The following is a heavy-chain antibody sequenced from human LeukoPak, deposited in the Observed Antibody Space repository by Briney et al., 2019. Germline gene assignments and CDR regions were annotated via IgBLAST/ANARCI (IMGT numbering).Heavy chain of an antibody. CDR3: AKDLGYRWELLRSCFDY. CDR1: GFTFSSYG. Sequence: GGSLRLSCAASGFTFSSYGMHWVRQAPGKGLEWVAVISYDGSNKYYADSVKGRFTISRDNSKNTLYLQMNSLRAEDTAVYYCAKDLGYRWELLRSCFDYWGQGTLVTVSS. CDR2: ISYDGSNK. V-gene: IGHV3-30*18. J-gene: IGHJ4*02. D-gene: IGHD1-26*01.